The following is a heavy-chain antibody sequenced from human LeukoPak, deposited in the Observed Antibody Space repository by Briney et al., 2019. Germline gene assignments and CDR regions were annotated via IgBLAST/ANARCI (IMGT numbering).Heavy chain of an antibody. D-gene: IGHD1-1*01. J-gene: IGHJ4*02. Sequence: GGSLRLSCAASGFTFSSYSMNWVRQAPGKGLEWVSSISTSSSYIYSADSVKGRFTISRDNSKNTLYLQMSSLRAEDTAVYYCVKITSVTGGDCWGQGTRLTVSS. CDR2: ISTSSSYI. CDR3: VKITSVTGGDC. CDR1: GFTFSSYS. V-gene: IGHV3-21*01.